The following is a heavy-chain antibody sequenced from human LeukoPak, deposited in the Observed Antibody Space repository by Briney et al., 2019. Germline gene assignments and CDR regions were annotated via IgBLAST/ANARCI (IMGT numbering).Heavy chain of an antibody. J-gene: IGHJ3*02. CDR1: GFSFSVFW. Sequence: PGGSLRLSCAASGFSFSVFWMHWVRQAPGKGPVWVSRIKTDGSITNYADSVKGRFTISRDNAKNTLYLQMNSLRAEDTAVYYCASENKRGYSYGSPTDAFDIWGQGTMVTVSS. D-gene: IGHD5-18*01. V-gene: IGHV3-74*01. CDR3: ASENKRGYSYGSPTDAFDI. CDR2: IKTDGSIT.